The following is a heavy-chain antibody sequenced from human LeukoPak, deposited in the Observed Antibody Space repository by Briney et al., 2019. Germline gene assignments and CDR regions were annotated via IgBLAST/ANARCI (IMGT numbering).Heavy chain of an antibody. D-gene: IGHD6-19*01. CDR3: AKDVSPVAHGSYYMDV. CDR2: ISSSGSTI. Sequence: GGSLRLSCAASGFTFSSYEMNWVRQAPGKGLEWVSYISSSGSTIYYADSVKGRFTISRDNAKNSLYLQMNSLRAEDTAVYYCAKDVSPVAHGSYYMDVWGKGTTVTISS. CDR1: GFTFSSYE. J-gene: IGHJ6*03. V-gene: IGHV3-48*03.